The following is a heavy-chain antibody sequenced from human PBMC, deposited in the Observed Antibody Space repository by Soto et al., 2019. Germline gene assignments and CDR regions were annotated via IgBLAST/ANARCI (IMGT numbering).Heavy chain of an antibody. CDR1: GGSFSGYY. CDR3: ARGQRTGISRGMDV. CDR2: INHSGST. Sequence: SETLSLTCAVYGGSFSGYYWSWIRQPPGKGLEWIGEINHSGSTNYNPSLKSRVTISVDTSKNQFSLKLSSVTAADTAVYYCARGQRTGISRGMDVWGQGTTVTVSS. V-gene: IGHV4-34*01. D-gene: IGHD2-15*01. J-gene: IGHJ6*02.